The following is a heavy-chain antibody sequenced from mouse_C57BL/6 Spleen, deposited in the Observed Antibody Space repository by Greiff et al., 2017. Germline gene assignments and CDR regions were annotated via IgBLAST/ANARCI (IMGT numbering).Heavy chain of an antibody. V-gene: IGHV2-2*01. CDR3: ARNLDLVWYFDV. J-gene: IGHJ1*03. CDR2: IWSGGST. CDR1: GFSLTSYG. Sequence: QVQLKQSGPGLVQPSQCLSITCTVSGFSLTSYGVHWVRQSPGKGLEWLGVIWSGGSTDYDAAFIYRLGISKDNSKGQVVFKMNSLQADDTAIYYWARNLDLVWYFDVWGTGTTVTVSS.